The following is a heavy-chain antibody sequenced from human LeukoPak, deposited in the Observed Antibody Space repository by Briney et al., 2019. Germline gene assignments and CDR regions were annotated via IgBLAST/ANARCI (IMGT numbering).Heavy chain of an antibody. CDR1: GGSISSHY. Sequence: SETLSLTCTVSGGSISSHYWSWIRQPPGKGLEWIGYIYYSGSTNYNPSLKSRVTISVDTSKNQFSLKLSSVTAADTAVYYCARASGRVGSPDYWGQGTLVTVSS. CDR2: IYYSGST. J-gene: IGHJ4*02. CDR3: ARASGRVGSPDY. V-gene: IGHV4-59*11. D-gene: IGHD1-1*01.